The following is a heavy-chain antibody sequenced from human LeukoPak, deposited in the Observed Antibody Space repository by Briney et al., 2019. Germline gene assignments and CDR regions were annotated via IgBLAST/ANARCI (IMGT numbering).Heavy chain of an antibody. Sequence: PSETLSLTCTVSGGSISSYYWSWIRQPPGKGLEWIGYIYYSGSTNYNPSLKSRVTISVDTSKNQFSLKLSSVTAADTAVYYCARHVRYYDILTGYSPSYYFDYWGQGTLVTVSS. CDR2: IYYSGST. J-gene: IGHJ4*02. D-gene: IGHD3-9*01. CDR3: ARHVRYYDILTGYSPSYYFDY. V-gene: IGHV4-59*08. CDR1: GGSISSYY.